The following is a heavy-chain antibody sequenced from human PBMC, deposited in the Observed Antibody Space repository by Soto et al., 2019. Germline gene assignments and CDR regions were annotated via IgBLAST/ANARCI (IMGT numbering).Heavy chain of an antibody. CDR3: VKEGISNYNEYFDY. CDR2: IIGSGIST. Sequence: VQLVESGGGLVKPGGSLRLSCAASGFFSATHTFNWVRQAPGKGLEGVSSIIGSGISTRYADSVKGRFTISRDNAKASLYVQMNSLGAEDTAVYYCVKEGISNYNEYFDYWGQGTLVTVSS. CDR1: GFFSATHT. V-gene: IGHV3-21*02. J-gene: IGHJ4*02. D-gene: IGHD4-4*01.